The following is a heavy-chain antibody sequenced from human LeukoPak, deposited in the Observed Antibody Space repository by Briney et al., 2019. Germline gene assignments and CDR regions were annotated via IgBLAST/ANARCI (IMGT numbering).Heavy chain of an antibody. CDR2: ITSNGGSA. D-gene: IGHD3-9*01. J-gene: IGHJ4*02. CDR1: GFTFSSYT. Sequence: QPGGSLRLSCAASGFTFSSYTIHWVRQAPGKGLEFVSAITSNGGSAYYADSVKGRFTISRDNSKNTVYLQMSSLRAEDTAVYYCVIVRGYFDSSGSDYWGQGTLVTVSS. V-gene: IGHV3-64D*06. CDR3: VIVRGYFDSSGSDY.